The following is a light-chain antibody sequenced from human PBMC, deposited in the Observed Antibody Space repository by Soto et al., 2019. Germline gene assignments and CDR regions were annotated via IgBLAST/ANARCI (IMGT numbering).Light chain of an antibody. Sequence: QSVLTQPPSVSGAPGQRVTISCTGSSSDIGAHYDVHWYQQLPGTAPKLLIYGNNNRPSGVPDRFSGSKSGTSASLAITGLQAEDEADYYCQSYDSSLSGWVFCGGTKVTVL. J-gene: IGLJ3*02. CDR1: SSDIGAHYD. CDR2: GNN. V-gene: IGLV1-40*01. CDR3: QSYDSSLSGWV.